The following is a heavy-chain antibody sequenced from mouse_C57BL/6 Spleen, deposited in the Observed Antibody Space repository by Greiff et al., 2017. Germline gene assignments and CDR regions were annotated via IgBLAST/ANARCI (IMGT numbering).Heavy chain of an antibody. CDR2: IYPRSGNT. J-gene: IGHJ2*01. CDR3: ARREEAYYSNCVVCFCYFDY. Sequence: QVQLQQSGAELARPGASVKLSCKASGYTFTSYGISWVKQRTGQGLEWIGEIYPRSGNTYYNEKFKGKATLTADKSSSTAYMELRSLTSEDSAVYFCARREEAYYSNCVVCFCYFDYWGQGTTLTVSS. V-gene: IGHV1-81*01. CDR1: GYTFTSYG. D-gene: IGHD2-5*01.